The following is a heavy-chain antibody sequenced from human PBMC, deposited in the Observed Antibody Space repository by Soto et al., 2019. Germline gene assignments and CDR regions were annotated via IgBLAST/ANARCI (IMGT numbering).Heavy chain of an antibody. CDR2: ISYDGSNK. CDR3: AKDIRTPRLTARIYYYYYYGMDV. J-gene: IGHJ6*02. V-gene: IGHV3-30*18. Sequence: QVQLVESGGGVVQPGRSLRLSCAASGFTFSSYGMHWVRQAPGKGLEWVAVISYDGSNKYYADSVKGRFTISRDNSKNTLYLQMNSLRAEDTAVYYCAKDIRTPRLTARIYYYYYYGMDVWGQGTTVTVSS. D-gene: IGHD2-21*02. CDR1: GFTFSSYG.